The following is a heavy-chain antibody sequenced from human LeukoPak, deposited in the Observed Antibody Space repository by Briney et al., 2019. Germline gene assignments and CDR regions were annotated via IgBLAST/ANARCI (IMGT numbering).Heavy chain of an antibody. CDR1: GGSFSGYY. V-gene: IGHV4-34*01. CDR3: ARSAYDSSGYYGWGDY. D-gene: IGHD3-22*01. J-gene: IGHJ4*02. CDR2: INRSGST. Sequence: SETLSLTCAVYGGSFSGYYWSWIRQPPGKGLEWIGEINRSGSTNYNPSLKSRVTISVDTSKNQFSLKLSSVTAADTAVYYCARSAYDSSGYYGWGDYWGQGTLVTVSS.